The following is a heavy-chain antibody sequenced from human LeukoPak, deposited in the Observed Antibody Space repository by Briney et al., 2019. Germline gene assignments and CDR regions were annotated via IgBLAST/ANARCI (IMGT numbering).Heavy chain of an antibody. CDR1: GYTFTSYA. J-gene: IGHJ4*02. CDR2: INAGNGNT. CDR3: ASPKGSWGELDY. Sequence: ASVKVSCKASGYTFTSYAMHWVRQAPGQRLEWMGWINAGNGNTKYSQKFQGRVTITRDTSASTAYMELSSLRSEDTAVYYCASPKGSWGELDYWGQGTLVTVSS. D-gene: IGHD3-16*01. V-gene: IGHV1-3*01.